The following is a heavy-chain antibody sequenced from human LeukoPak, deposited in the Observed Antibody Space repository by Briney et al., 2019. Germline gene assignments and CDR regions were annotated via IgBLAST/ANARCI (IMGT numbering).Heavy chain of an antibody. D-gene: IGHD6-19*01. J-gene: IGHJ4*02. CDR2: ISSSSSYI. CDR3: AKSIQWLVLIDY. V-gene: IGHV3-21*01. CDR1: GFTFSSYS. Sequence: GGSLRLSCAASGFTFSSYSMNWVRQAPGKGLEWVSSISSSSSYIYYADSVKGRFTISRDNAKNSLYLQMNSLRAEDTAVYYCAKSIQWLVLIDYWGQGTLVTVSS.